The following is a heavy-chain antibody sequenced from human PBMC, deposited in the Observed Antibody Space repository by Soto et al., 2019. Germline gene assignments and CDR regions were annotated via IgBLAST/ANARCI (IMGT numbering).Heavy chain of an antibody. V-gene: IGHV4-39*01. J-gene: IGHJ4*02. CDR2: IFYTGTT. CDR1: GGSVSYNSYY. D-gene: IGHD4-17*01. Sequence: SETLSLTCSVSGGSVSYNSYYWGWIRQPPGKGLEWVGGIFYTGTTYYSPSLKDRVSISVDTSKNSFSLNLTSVTAADAAVYYCARQRTTVVTQAYFDHWGQGTLVTVSS. CDR3: ARQRTTVVTQAYFDH.